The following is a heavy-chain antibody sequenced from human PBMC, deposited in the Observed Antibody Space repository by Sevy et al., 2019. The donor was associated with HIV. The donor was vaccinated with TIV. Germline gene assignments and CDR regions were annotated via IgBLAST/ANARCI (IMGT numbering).Heavy chain of an antibody. Sequence: GGSLRLSCAASGFTFSSYEMNWVRQAPGKGLEWVSYISSSGSTIYYADSVKGRFTISRDNAKNSLYLQMNSLRAEDTAVYYCARDRIAAADHYFDYWGQGSLVTVSS. CDR3: ARDRIAAADHYFDY. V-gene: IGHV3-48*03. D-gene: IGHD6-13*01. CDR2: ISSSGSTI. J-gene: IGHJ4*02. CDR1: GFTFSSYE.